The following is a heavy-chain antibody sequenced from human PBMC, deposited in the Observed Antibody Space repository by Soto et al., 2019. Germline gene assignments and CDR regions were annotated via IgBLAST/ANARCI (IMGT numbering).Heavy chain of an antibody. Sequence: GGSLRLSCAASGFTFSSYGMHWVRQAPGKGLEWVAVISYDGSNKYYADSVKGRFTISRDNSKNTLYLQMNSLRAEDTAVYYCAKDGDLVPAAQNWFDPWRQGTLVTVS. V-gene: IGHV3-30*18. D-gene: IGHD2-2*01. CDR1: GFTFSSYG. CDR3: AKDGDLVPAAQNWFDP. J-gene: IGHJ5*02. CDR2: ISYDGSNK.